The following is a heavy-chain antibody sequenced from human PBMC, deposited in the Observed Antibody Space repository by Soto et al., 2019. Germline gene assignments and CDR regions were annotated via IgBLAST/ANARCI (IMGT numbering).Heavy chain of an antibody. Sequence: SETLSLTCAVYGGSFSGYYWSWIRQPQGKGLEWIGEINHSGSTNYNPSLKSRVTISVDTSKNQFSLKLSSVTAADTAVYYCARLERAITGTTDYYYYYLDVWGKGTTVTVSS. V-gene: IGHV4-34*01. CDR2: INHSGST. D-gene: IGHD1-7*01. CDR1: GGSFSGYY. J-gene: IGHJ6*03. CDR3: ARLERAITGTTDYYYYYLDV.